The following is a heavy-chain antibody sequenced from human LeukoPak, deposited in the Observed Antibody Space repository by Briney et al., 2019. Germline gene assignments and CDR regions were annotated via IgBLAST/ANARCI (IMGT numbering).Heavy chain of an antibody. Sequence: SETLSLTCTVSGGSISGSTYYWGWIRQPPGKGLEWIGSIYYSGATYYNPSLKSRVTVSVDTSKNQFSLKLRSVTAADTAVYYCASRAYRVWGQGTLVTVSS. D-gene: IGHD1-26*01. J-gene: IGHJ4*02. CDR2: IYYSGAT. CDR1: GGSISGSTYY. V-gene: IGHV4-39*01. CDR3: ASRAYRV.